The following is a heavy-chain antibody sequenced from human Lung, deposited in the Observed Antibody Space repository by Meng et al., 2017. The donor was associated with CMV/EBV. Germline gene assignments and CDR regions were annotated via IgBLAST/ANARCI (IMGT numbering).Heavy chain of an antibody. CDR2: IKGKTDGETT. D-gene: IGHD3-10*01. V-gene: IGHV3-15*01. CDR3: STRRKFRGVDHFDY. CDR1: GLTFSDAW. Sequence: GESLKISCAASGLTFSDAWMTWVRQAPGKGLEWVGRIKGKTDGETTDYAAPVKGRFTISRDDSKDMVYLQMNSLKTEDTAVYYCSTRRKFRGVDHFDYWGQGXLVTVSS. J-gene: IGHJ4*02.